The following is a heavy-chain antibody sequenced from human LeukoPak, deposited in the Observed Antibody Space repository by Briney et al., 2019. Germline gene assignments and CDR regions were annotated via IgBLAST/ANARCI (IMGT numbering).Heavy chain of an antibody. CDR1: GFTFSNSY. Sequence: PGGSLTLSCAASGFTFSNSYMTWVRQAPGKGLEWVASIKEDGTKKYYVDSVKGRFTISRDNAKTSLYLQMNSVRAEDTAVYYCARDPPPPLDAFDTWGQGTMVTVSS. CDR3: ARDPPPPLDAFDT. CDR2: IKEDGTKK. V-gene: IGHV3-7*01. J-gene: IGHJ3*02.